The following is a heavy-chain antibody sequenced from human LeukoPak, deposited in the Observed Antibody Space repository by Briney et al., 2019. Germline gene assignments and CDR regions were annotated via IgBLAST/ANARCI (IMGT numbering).Heavy chain of an antibody. CDR3: AKFKGHYGDSEYYFDY. V-gene: IGHV3-21*01. D-gene: IGHD3-10*01. Sequence: PGGSLRLSCAASGFTFSRYSVNWVRQAPGKGLEWVSCITGGSDYIFYADSVRGRFTISRDNAKNSLYLQMNCLRAEDTAVYYCAKFKGHYGDSEYYFDYWGQGTLVTVSS. CDR1: GFTFSRYS. CDR2: ITGGSDYI. J-gene: IGHJ4*02.